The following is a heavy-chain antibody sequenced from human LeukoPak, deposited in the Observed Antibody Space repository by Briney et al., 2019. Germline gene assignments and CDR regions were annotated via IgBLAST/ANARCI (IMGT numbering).Heavy chain of an antibody. CDR2: VNAESTDI. CDR1: GFTFGSYS. Sequence: GGSLRLSCAASGFTFGSYSMNWVRQAPGKGLEWVAYVNAESTDILYADSVRGRFTISRDNAKNSLYLQMNSLRAEDRGVYYCARDTFEPLVIDFWGQGTLVTVPS. J-gene: IGHJ4*02. V-gene: IGHV3-21*05. CDR3: ARDTFEPLVIDF. D-gene: IGHD6-13*01.